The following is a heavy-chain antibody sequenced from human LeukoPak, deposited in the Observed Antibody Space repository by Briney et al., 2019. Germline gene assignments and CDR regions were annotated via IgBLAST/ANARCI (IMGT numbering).Heavy chain of an antibody. CDR1: GYSFSDYS. J-gene: IGHJ4*02. Sequence: ASVKVSCKASGYSFSDYSMHWVRQAPGQGLEWMGRINPNSGGTSYAQNFQGRVTMTRDTSISTAYMEVSGLTSDDTAVYYCARGGSGSGYLYYFDSWGQGTLVSVSS. D-gene: IGHD3-10*01. CDR3: ARGGSGSGYLYYFDS. CDR2: INPNSGGT. V-gene: IGHV1-2*06.